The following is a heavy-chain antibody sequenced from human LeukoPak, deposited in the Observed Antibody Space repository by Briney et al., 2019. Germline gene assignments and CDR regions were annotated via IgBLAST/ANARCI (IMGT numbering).Heavy chain of an antibody. CDR1: GASISSYY. V-gene: IGHV4-59*01. Sequence: PSETLSLTCTVSGASISSYYWSWIRQPPGKGLEWIGYIYYSGSTNYNPSLKSRVTISVDTSKNQFSLELSSVTAADTAVYYCARDRGYSYGYLDYWGQGTLVTVSS. D-gene: IGHD5-18*01. CDR2: IYYSGST. J-gene: IGHJ4*02. CDR3: ARDRGYSYGYLDY.